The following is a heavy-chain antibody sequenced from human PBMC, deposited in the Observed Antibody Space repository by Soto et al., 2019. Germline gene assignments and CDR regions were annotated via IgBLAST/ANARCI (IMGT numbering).Heavy chain of an antibody. D-gene: IGHD5-12*01. Sequence: GGSLRLSCAASGFTFSSYGMHWVRQAPGKGLEWVAVISYDGSNKYYADSVKGRFTISRDNSKNTLYLQMNSLRAEDTAVYYCAKDLYEWLRREYYGMDVWGQGTTVTVSS. CDR3: AKDLYEWLRREYYGMDV. CDR1: GFTFSSYG. CDR2: ISYDGSNK. J-gene: IGHJ6*02. V-gene: IGHV3-30*18.